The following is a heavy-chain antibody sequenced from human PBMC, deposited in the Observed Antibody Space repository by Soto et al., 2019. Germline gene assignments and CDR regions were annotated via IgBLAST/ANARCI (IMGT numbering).Heavy chain of an antibody. V-gene: IGHV1-69*13. CDR2: IIPIFGTT. CDR1: GCTFSRYA. D-gene: IGHD3-22*01. CDR3: ARSSRLYYDSSGSYYYYGMDV. J-gene: IGHJ6*02. Sequence: SSVKVSCSASGCTFSRYAIRLVRHAPGQGLEWMGGIIPIFGTTNYAQKFQGRVTITADESTSTAYMELSSLRSEDTAVYYCARSSRLYYDSSGSYYYYGMDVWGQGTTVTVSS.